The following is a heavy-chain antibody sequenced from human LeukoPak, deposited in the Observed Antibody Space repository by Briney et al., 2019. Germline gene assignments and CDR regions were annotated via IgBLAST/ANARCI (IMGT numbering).Heavy chain of an antibody. CDR1: GYTFTSYG. CDR2: IGAYNGNT. J-gene: IGHJ4*02. CDR3: ARDLAYDSSGPIDY. Sequence: ASVKVSCKASGYTFTSYGISWVRQAPGQGLEWMGWIGAYNGNTNYAQKLQGRVTMTTDTSTSTAYMELRSLRSDDTAVYYCARDLAYDSSGPIDYWGQGTPVTVSS. D-gene: IGHD3-22*01. V-gene: IGHV1-18*01.